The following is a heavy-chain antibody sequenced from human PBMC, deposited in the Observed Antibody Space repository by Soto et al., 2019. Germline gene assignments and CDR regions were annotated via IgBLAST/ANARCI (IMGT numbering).Heavy chain of an antibody. V-gene: IGHV1-18*01. CDR1: GYTFTIYG. D-gene: IGHD3-9*01. CDR3: ARARYDILTGYYTNFDY. Sequence: ASVKVSCKASGYTFTIYGISCVLQSPLQWLDWMGWISAYNGNTNYAQKLQGRVTMTTDTSTSTAYMELRSLRSDDTAVYYCARARYDILTGYYTNFDYWGQGTVVTVSS. CDR2: ISAYNGNT. J-gene: IGHJ4*02.